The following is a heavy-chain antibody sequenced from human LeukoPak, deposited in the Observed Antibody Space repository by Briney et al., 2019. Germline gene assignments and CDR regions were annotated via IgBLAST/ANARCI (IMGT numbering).Heavy chain of an antibody. D-gene: IGHD6-19*01. CDR1: GGSISSSSYY. J-gene: IGHJ6*03. V-gene: IGHV4-39*07. CDR3: ARGLSSGWFAYYMDV. CDR2: IYYSGST. Sequence: SETLSLTCTVSGGSISSSSYYWGWIRQPPGKGLEWIGSIYYSGSTYYNPSLKSRVTISVDTSKNQFSLKLSSVTAADTAVYYCARGLSSGWFAYYMDVWGKGTTVTVSS.